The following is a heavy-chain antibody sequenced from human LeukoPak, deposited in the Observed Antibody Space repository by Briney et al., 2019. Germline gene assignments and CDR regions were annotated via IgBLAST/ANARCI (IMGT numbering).Heavy chain of an antibody. V-gene: IGHV3-30*01. J-gene: IGHJ4*02. Sequence: GGSLRLSCAASGFTFSNYAMHWVRQAPGKGLEGVSRISSGGTYEYYADSVKGGFTISRDNSKNTLYVQVNSLRAEDTAVYYCARDSTYYYDSGSSGPHYFDDWGQGTLVTVSS. D-gene: IGHD3-10*01. CDR2: ISSGGTYE. CDR1: GFTFSNYA. CDR3: ARDSTYYYDSGSSGPHYFDD.